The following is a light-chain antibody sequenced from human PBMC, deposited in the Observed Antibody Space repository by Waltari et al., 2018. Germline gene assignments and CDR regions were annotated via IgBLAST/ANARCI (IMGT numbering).Light chain of an antibody. CDR2: AAS. CDR1: QGMSSS. J-gene: IGKJ4*01. CDR3: HQLNSYPLLT. Sequence: IQLTQSPSSLSASVGDRVTITCRASQGMSSSLACYQQKPGKAPKLLIYAASTLQSEVPSRLSGSGSGTDFTLTINSLQTEDFATYYCHQLNSYPLLTFGGGTKVEIK. V-gene: IGKV1-9*01.